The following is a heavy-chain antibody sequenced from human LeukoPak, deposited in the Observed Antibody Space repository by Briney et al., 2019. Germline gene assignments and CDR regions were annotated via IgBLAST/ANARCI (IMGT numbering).Heavy chain of an antibody. CDR2: ISGSGGST. D-gene: IGHD6-13*01. CDR3: LGGAAGGTSRWFDP. Sequence: GGSLRLSCAASGFTFSSYAVRWVRQAPGKGLEWVSAISGSGGSTYYADSVKGRFTISRDNSKNTLYLQMNSLRAEDTAVYYCLGGAAGGTSRWFDPWGQGTLVTVSS. J-gene: IGHJ5*02. V-gene: IGHV3-23*01. CDR1: GFTFSSYA.